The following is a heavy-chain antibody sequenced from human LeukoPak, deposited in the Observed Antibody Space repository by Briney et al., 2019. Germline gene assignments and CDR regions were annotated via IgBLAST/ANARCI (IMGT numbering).Heavy chain of an antibody. J-gene: IGHJ4*02. Sequence: PGGSLRLSCAASGFTFSSYAMSWVRQAPGKGLEWVSAISGSGGSTYYADSVRARFTISRDNSKNTLNLQMGSLRAEDMAVYYCARAGSGYYYYYFDYWGQGTLVTVSS. CDR3: ARAGSGYYYYYFDY. V-gene: IGHV3-23*01. CDR1: GFTFSSYA. D-gene: IGHD3-22*01. CDR2: ISGSGGST.